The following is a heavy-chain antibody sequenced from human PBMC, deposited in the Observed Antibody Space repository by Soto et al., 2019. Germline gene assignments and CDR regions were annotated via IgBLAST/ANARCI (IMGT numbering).Heavy chain of an antibody. J-gene: IGHJ6*03. V-gene: IGHV3-66*01. CDR3: ARDGIDIVVVVAATYYYYYMDV. CDR2: IYSGGST. D-gene: IGHD2-15*01. Sequence: GGSLRLSCAASGFTVSSNYMSWVRQAPGKGLEWVSVIYSGGSTYYADSVKGRFPISRDNSKNTLYLQMNSLRAEDTAVYYCARDGIDIVVVVAATYYYYYMDVWGKGTTVTVSS. CDR1: GFTVSSNY.